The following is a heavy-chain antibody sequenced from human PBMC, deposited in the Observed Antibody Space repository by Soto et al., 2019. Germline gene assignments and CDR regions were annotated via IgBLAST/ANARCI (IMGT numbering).Heavy chain of an antibody. Sequence: GGSVRLSCAACRFAVSNNYMSWVRQAPGKGLEWVSLIYSGGSTYYADSVKGRFTISRDSSKNTLYLQMNSLRAEDTAMYYCAAYSHKGYWGQGTLVTVSS. CDR2: IYSGGST. J-gene: IGHJ4*02. D-gene: IGHD3-16*01. CDR1: RFAVSNNY. V-gene: IGHV3-66*01. CDR3: AAYSHKGY.